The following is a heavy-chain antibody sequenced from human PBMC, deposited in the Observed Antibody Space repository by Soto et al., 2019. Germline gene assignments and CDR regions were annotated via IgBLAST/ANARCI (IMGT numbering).Heavy chain of an antibody. CDR1: GGSIISGDYY. D-gene: IGHD3-16*02. CDR2: IYYSGST. Sequence: PSETLSLTCTVSGGSIISGDYYWSWIRQPPGKGLEWIGYIYYSGSTYYNPSLKSRVTISVDTSKNQFSLKLSSVTAADTAVYYCASALRLGELSSHDAFDIWGQGTMVTVSS. V-gene: IGHV4-30-4*01. CDR3: ASALRLGELSSHDAFDI. J-gene: IGHJ3*02.